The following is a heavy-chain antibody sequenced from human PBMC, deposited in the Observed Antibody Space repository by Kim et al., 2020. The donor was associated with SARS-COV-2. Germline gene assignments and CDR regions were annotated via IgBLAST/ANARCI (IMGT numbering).Heavy chain of an antibody. V-gene: IGHV3-53*01. CDR2: IQTGRST. J-gene: IGHJ6*02. Sequence: GGSLRLSCAASGFIVNYNYMSWVRQASGKGLEWVSLIQTGRSTSYAESVKGRFTISRDKSNNTLYLQMDSLRAEDTAVYYCAKYSNFFYGLDVWGQGTTVTVFS. CDR3: AKYSNFFYGLDV. D-gene: IGHD2-15*01. CDR1: GFIVNYNY.